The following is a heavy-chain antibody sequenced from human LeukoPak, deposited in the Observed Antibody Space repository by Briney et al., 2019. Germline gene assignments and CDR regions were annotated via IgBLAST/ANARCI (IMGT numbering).Heavy chain of an antibody. D-gene: IGHD2-21*01. CDR3: AKDETSIPGENWFDP. CDR1: GFTFSSYG. V-gene: IGHV3-23*01. J-gene: IGHJ5*02. Sequence: GGSLRLSCAASGFTFSSYGMSWVRQAPGKGLERVSAISGSGGSTYYADSVKGRFTISRDNSKNTLYLQMNSLRAEDTAVYYCAKDETSIPGENWFDPWGQGTLVTVSS. CDR2: ISGSGGST.